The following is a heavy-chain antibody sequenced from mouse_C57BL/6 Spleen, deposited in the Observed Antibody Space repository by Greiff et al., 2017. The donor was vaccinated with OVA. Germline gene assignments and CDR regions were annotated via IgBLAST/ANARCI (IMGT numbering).Heavy chain of an antibody. CDR2: IYPGDGDT. CDR1: GYAFSSSW. Sequence: QVQLQQSGPELVKPGASVKISCKASGYAFSSSWMNWVKQRPGKGLEWIGRIYPGDGDTNYNGKFKGKATLTADKSSSTAYMQLSSLTSEDSAVYFCAGDGDYYGSSSAWCAYWGQGTLVTVSA. V-gene: IGHV1-82*01. CDR3: AGDGDYYGSSSAWCAY. J-gene: IGHJ3*01. D-gene: IGHD1-1*01.